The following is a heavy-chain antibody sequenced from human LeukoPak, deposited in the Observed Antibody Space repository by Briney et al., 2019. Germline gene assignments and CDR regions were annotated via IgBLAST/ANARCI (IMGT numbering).Heavy chain of an antibody. CDR2: MNPNSANT. J-gene: IGHJ4*02. CDR1: VYTFTTYD. V-gene: IGHV1-8*01. CDR3: ARARLVRGPVTPLYYFDY. D-gene: IGHD2-8*02. Sequence: ASVKVSCKASVYTFTTYDINWVRQATGQGLEWMGWMNPNSANTGYAQKFQGRVTITRNTSISTAYMELNSLRSDDTAVYYCARARLVRGPVTPLYYFDYWGQGVLVTVSS.